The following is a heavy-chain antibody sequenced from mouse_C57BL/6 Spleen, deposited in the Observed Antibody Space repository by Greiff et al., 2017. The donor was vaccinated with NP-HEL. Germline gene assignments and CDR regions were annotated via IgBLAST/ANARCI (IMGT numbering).Heavy chain of an antibody. D-gene: IGHD1-1*01. CDR3: ARSITTVVADAMDY. Sequence: VQLQQSGAELVMPGASVKLSCKASGYTFTSYWMHWVKQRPGQGLEWIGEIDPSDSYTNYNQKFKGKSTLTVDNSSSTAYMQLSSLTSEDSAVYYCARSITTVVADAMDYWGQGTSVTVSS. J-gene: IGHJ4*01. V-gene: IGHV1-69*01. CDR2: IDPSDSYT. CDR1: GYTFTSYW.